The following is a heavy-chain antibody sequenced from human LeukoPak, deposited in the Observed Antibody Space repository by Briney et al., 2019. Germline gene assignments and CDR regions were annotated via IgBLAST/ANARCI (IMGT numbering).Heavy chain of an antibody. J-gene: IGHJ4*02. D-gene: IGHD1-26*01. Sequence: PSETLSLTCTVSAGAISNSSSYWGWIRQPPGKGLEWIGSVYYTGTTYYNPSLKSRLTISVDSSKNQLSLKLTSMTAADTAVFYCATAYSGSYYYFDYWGQGTLVTVSS. V-gene: IGHV4-39*01. CDR1: AGAISNSSSY. CDR2: VYYTGTT. CDR3: ATAYSGSYYYFDY.